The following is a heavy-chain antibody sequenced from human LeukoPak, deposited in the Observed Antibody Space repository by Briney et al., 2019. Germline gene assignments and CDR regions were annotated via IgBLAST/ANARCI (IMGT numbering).Heavy chain of an antibody. CDR3: AKGPRHYGSGSYYNDSTTYYYYYGMDV. D-gene: IGHD3-10*01. J-gene: IGHJ6*02. Sequence: GGSLRLSCAASGFTFSSYGMHWVRQAPGKGLEWVAFIRYDGSNKYYADSVKGRFTISRDNSKNTLYLQMNSLRAEDTAVYYCAKGPRHYGSGSYYNDSTTYYYYYGMDVWGQGTTVTVSS. CDR2: IRYDGSNK. V-gene: IGHV3-30*02. CDR1: GFTFSSYG.